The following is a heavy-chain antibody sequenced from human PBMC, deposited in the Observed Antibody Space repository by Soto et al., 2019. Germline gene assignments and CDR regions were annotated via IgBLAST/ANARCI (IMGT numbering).Heavy chain of an antibody. CDR3: ATFTAQDPLRWF. CDR1: GLTFSDCT. V-gene: IGHV3-48*02. CDR2: IGTTTGTI. D-gene: IGHD3-10*01. Sequence: GGSLRLSCVVSGLTFSDCTMNWVRQAPGKGLEWLSHIGTTTGTIYYADSVQGRFTISRDDAKNSLYLQMSSLRHEDTAVYYCATFTAQDPLRWFWSQGTLVTVSS. J-gene: IGHJ4*02.